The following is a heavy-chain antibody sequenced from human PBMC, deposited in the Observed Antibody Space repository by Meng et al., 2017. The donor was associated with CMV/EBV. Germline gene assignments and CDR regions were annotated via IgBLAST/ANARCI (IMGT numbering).Heavy chain of an antibody. J-gene: IGHJ4*02. V-gene: IGHV4-59*13. CDR2: IFYSGTI. CDR1: GGAISSYY. Sequence: GSLRLSCTVSGGAISSYYWNWIRQPPGKGLEWIGFIFYSGTIKHNPSLRSRATISVDTSKNEFSLKLTSVTSADTAVYYCARKITMVRGVISRESWFDYWGQGTLVTVSS. D-gene: IGHD3-10*01. CDR3: ARKITMVRGVISRESWFDY.